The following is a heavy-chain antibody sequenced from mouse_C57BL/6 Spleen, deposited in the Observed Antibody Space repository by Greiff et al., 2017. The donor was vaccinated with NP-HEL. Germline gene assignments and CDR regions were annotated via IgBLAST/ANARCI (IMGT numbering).Heavy chain of an antibody. CDR3: ARADYRGDY. CDR2: ISYDGSN. V-gene: IGHV3-6*01. J-gene: IGHJ4*01. Sequence: EESGPGLVKPSQSLSLTCSVTGYSITSGYYWNWIRQFPGNKLEWMGYISYDGSNNYNPSLKNRISITRDTSKNQFFLKLNSVTTEDTATYYCARADYRGDYWGQGTSVTVSS. D-gene: IGHD2-4*01. CDR1: GYSITSGYY.